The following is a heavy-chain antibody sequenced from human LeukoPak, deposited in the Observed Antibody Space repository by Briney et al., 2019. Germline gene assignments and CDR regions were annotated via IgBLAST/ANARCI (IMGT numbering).Heavy chain of an antibody. CDR1: GFTFSSYA. Sequence: GGSLRLSCAASGFTFSSYAMSWVRQAPGKGLEWVSAISGSGGSTYYADSVKGRFTISRDNSRNTLYLQMNSLRAEDTAVYYCAKDQAAAGFHYFDYWGQGTLVTVSS. D-gene: IGHD6-13*01. J-gene: IGHJ4*02. CDR2: ISGSGGST. CDR3: AKDQAAAGFHYFDY. V-gene: IGHV3-23*01.